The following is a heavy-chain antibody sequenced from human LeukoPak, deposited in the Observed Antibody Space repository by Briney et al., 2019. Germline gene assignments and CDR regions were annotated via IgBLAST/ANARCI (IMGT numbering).Heavy chain of an antibody. Sequence: ASVTVSCTVSGYTLTELSMHWVRQAPGKGLEWMGGFDPEDGETIYAQKFQGRVTMTEDTSTDTAYMELSSLRSEDTAVYYCATSPLAWYPQLEVDYRGQGTLVTVSS. CDR3: ATSPLAWYPQLEVDY. V-gene: IGHV1-24*01. CDR2: FDPEDGET. D-gene: IGHD6-6*01. CDR1: GYTLTELS. J-gene: IGHJ4*02.